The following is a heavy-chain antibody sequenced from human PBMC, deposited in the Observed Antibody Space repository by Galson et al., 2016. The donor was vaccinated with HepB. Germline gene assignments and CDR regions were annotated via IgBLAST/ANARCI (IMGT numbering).Heavy chain of an antibody. CDR3: ARAATTMQPFDY. CDR2: IYPGDSDT. V-gene: IGHV5-51*01. D-gene: IGHD5-12*01. CDR1: GYSFSGYW. Sequence: QSGAEVKKPGESLKISCKGSGYSFSGYWIGWVRQMPGKGLEWMGIIYPGDSDTRYSPSFQGPVTISADKSISTAYLQWSSLKASDTAIYYCARAATTMQPFDYWGQGTLVTVSS. J-gene: IGHJ4*02.